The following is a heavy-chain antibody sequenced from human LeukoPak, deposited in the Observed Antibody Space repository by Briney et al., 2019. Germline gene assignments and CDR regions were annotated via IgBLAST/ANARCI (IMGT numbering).Heavy chain of an antibody. V-gene: IGHV1-18*01. D-gene: IGHD3-3*01. CDR2: ISGYNGNT. J-gene: IGHJ6*03. CDR3: ARWGYYDFWSGYYGPEYYYYYYMDV. CDR1: GYTFTSYG. Sequence: ASVKVSCKASGYTFTSYGISWVRQAPGQGLEWMGWISGYNGNTKNAQKLQGRVTMTTDTSTSTAYMELRSLRSDDTAVYYCARWGYYDFWSGYYGPEYYYYYYMDVWGKGTTVTVSS.